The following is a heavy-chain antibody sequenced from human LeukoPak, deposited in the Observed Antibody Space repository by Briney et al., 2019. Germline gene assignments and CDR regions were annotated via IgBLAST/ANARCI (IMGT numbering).Heavy chain of an antibody. CDR3: AKDRSIVVVPAANDPFDP. Sequence: HTGGSLRLSCAASGFTVSSYAMSWVRQAPGKGLEWVSAISGSGGSTYYADSVKGRFTISRDNSKNTLSLQMNSLRAEDTAVYYCAKDRSIVVVPAANDPFDPWGQGTLVTVSS. CDR2: ISGSGGST. V-gene: IGHV3-23*01. D-gene: IGHD2-2*01. J-gene: IGHJ5*02. CDR1: GFTVSSYA.